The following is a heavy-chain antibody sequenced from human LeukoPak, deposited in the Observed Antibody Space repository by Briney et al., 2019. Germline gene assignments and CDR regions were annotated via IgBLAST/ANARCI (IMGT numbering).Heavy chain of an antibody. Sequence: GGSLRLSCAASGFXFSSFSINWVRQAPGKGLEWVSYISSTSTTIYYADSVKGRFTVSRDNAKNSLYLQMNSLRDEDTAVYYCARDLISGDYTFDYWGQGALVTVSS. CDR1: GFXFSSFS. V-gene: IGHV3-48*02. D-gene: IGHD4-11*01. J-gene: IGHJ4*02. CDR2: ISSTSTTI. CDR3: ARDLISGDYTFDY.